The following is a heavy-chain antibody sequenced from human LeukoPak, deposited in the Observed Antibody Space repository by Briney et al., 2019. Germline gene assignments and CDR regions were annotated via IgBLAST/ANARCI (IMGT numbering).Heavy chain of an antibody. J-gene: IGHJ3*02. Sequence: GGSLRLSCAASGFTFSDYYMSWIHQAPGKGLEWVSYISSSGSNKYYGDSVKGRITISRGDAKNSLYLQMNSLRAEDTAVYYCASGRGYDDAFDIWGQGTMVTVSS. CDR1: GFTFSDYY. V-gene: IGHV3-11*04. CDR2: ISSSGSNK. CDR3: ASGRGYDDAFDI. D-gene: IGHD5-12*01.